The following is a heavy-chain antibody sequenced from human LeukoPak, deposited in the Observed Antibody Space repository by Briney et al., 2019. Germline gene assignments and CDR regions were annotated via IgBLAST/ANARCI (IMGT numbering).Heavy chain of an antibody. D-gene: IGHD3-10*01. CDR3: TRDLRLIMIRGVAADY. CDR1: GFTFGDYG. J-gene: IGHJ4*02. CDR2: IRSKGYGGTT. V-gene: IGHV3-49*04. Sequence: PGGSLRLSCTASGFTFGDYGMSWVRQAPGKGLEWVGFIRSKGYGGTTEYAASVKGRFTISRDDSKSIAYLQMNSLKTDDTAVYYCTRDLRLIMIRGVAADYWGQGTLVTVSS.